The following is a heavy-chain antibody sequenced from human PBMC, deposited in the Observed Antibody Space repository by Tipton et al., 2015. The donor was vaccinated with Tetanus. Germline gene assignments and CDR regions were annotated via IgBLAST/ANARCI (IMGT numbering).Heavy chain of an antibody. J-gene: IGHJ6*02. CDR3: ARVGISQNAYSYVYHGLDV. V-gene: IGHV3-7*01. CDR2: IKGDGSEK. CDR1: GFTFSGYW. Sequence: SLRLSCAASGFTFSGYWMSWVRQAPGKGLQWVANIKGDGSEKKYADSVKGRFTVSRDNSKNTLYLEMNSLRAEDTAVYYCARVGISQNAYSYVYHGLDVWGQGTTVTVSS. D-gene: IGHD5-18*01.